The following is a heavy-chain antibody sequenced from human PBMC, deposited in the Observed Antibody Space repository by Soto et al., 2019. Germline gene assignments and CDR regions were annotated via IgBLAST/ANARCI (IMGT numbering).Heavy chain of an antibody. V-gene: IGHV4-34*01. J-gene: IGHJ6*02. CDR1: GGSFSGYY. CDR3: ARRKHNYYYYGMDV. CDR2: INHSGST. Sequence: QVQLQQWGAGLLKPSETLSLTCAVYGGSFSGYYWSWIRQPPGKGLEWIGEINHSGSTNYNPSLKSRVTRSVDTSKNQFSLKLSSVTAADTAVYYCARRKHNYYYYGMDVWGQGTTVTVSS.